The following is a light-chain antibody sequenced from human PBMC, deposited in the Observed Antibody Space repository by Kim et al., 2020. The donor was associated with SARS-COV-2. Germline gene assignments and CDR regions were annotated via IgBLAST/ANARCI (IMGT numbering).Light chain of an antibody. CDR3: QTWGTGIWV. CDR2: LNSDGSH. V-gene: IGLV4-69*01. J-gene: IGLJ3*02. CDR1: SGHSSYA. Sequence: QPVLTQSPSASASLGASVKLTCTLSSGHSSYAIAWHQQQPEKGPRFLMKLNSDGSHSKGDGIPDRFSGSSSGTERYLTISSLQSEDGADYYCQTWGTGIWVFGGGTQLTVL.